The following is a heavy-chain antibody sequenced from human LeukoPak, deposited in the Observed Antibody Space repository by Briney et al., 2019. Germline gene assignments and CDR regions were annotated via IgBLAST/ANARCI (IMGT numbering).Heavy chain of an antibody. J-gene: IGHJ4*02. D-gene: IGHD2-15*01. V-gene: IGHV3-9*01. CDR3: AKDNCSGGSCRLDY. Sequence: GGSLRLSCAASGFTFDDYAMHWFRQAPGKGLEWVSGISWNSGSIGYADSVKGRFTISRDNAKNSLYLQMNSLRAEDTALYYCAKDNCSGGSCRLDYWGQGTLVTVSS. CDR2: ISWNSGSI. CDR1: GFTFDDYA.